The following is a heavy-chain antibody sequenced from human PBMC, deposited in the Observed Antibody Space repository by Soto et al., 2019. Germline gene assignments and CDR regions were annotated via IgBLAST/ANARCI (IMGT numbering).Heavy chain of an antibody. Sequence: EVQLVESGGGLVQPGGSLRLSCAASGFTFSSYWMHWVRQAPGKGLVWVSRINSDGSSTSYADSVKGRFTISRDNAKNTLYPQMNSLRAEDTAVYYGSITIGATMFDYYGMDVWGQGTTVTVSS. CDR2: INSDGSST. CDR1: GFTFSSYW. V-gene: IGHV3-74*01. CDR3: SITIGATMFDYYGMDV. D-gene: IGHD3-10*02. J-gene: IGHJ6*02.